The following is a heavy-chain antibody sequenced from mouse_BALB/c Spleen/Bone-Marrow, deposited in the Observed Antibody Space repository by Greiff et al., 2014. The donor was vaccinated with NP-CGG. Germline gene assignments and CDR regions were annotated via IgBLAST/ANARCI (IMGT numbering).Heavy chain of an antibody. CDR3: AKADADAMDY. V-gene: IGHV1-54*01. CDR2: INSGSGGT. CDR1: GYAFTNYL. J-gene: IGHJ4*01. Sequence: QVQLQQSGAELVRPGTSVKVSCKGSGYAFTNYLIEWVKQRPGQGLEWIGVINSGSGGTKYNEKFKGKATLTADKSSSTAYMQLSSLKSDDSEVYFCAKADADAMDYWGQGTSVTVSS.